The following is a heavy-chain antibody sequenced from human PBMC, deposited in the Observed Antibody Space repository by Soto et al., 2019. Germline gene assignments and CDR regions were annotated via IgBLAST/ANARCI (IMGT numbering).Heavy chain of an antibody. V-gene: IGHV1-69*02. J-gene: IGHJ4*02. CDR3: ARAPSAGDSAGY. CDR2: IIPYLGIA. Sequence: QVQLVQSGAEVKKPGSSVKVSCKASGGTFSSYTISWVRQAPGQGLEWMGRIIPYLGIANYAQKMEGRVTITADKSTSTAYMELSSLRSEDTAVYYCARAPSAGDSAGYWGQGTLGTVSS. CDR1: GGTFSSYT. D-gene: IGHD2-21*01.